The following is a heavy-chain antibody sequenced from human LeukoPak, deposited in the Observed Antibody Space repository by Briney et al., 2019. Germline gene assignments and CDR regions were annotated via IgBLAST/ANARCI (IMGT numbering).Heavy chain of an antibody. D-gene: IGHD5-12*01. Sequence: ASVKVSCKASGYTFTSYDINWVRQATGQGLEWMGWMNPNSGNTGYAQKLQGRVTMTRNTSISTAYMELSSLRSEDTAVYYCARGLPRGYSGYELFDYWGQGTLVTVSS. CDR1: GYTFTSYD. V-gene: IGHV1-8*01. CDR2: MNPNSGNT. CDR3: ARGLPRGYSGYELFDY. J-gene: IGHJ4*02.